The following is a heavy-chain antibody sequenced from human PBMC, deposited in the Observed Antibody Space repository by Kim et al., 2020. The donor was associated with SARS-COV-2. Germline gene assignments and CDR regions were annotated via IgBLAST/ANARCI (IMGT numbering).Heavy chain of an antibody. CDR3: ARRGSSSSRVGFDY. D-gene: IGHD6-6*01. CDR2: IYYSGST. V-gene: IGHV4-39*01. Sequence: SETLSLTCTVSGGSISSSSYYWGWIRQPPGKGLEWIGSIYYSGSTYYNPSLKSRVPISVDTSKNQFSLKLSSVTAADTAVYYCARRGSSSSRVGFDYWGQGTLVTVSS. CDR1: GGSISSSSYY. J-gene: IGHJ4*02.